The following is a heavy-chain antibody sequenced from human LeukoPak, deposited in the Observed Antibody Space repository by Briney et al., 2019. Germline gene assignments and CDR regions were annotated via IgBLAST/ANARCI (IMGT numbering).Heavy chain of an antibody. CDR1: GFTFSSYV. D-gene: IGHD3-22*01. CDR3: VKDYYDSSGYYGDAFDI. J-gene: IGHJ3*02. Sequence: HPGGSLRPSCSASGFTFSSYVMYWVRQAPGKGLEYVSTISSNGGSTYYADSVKGRFTISRDNSKNTLYLQMSSLRAEDTAVYYCVKDYYDSSGYYGDAFDIRGQGTMVTVSS. CDR2: ISSNGGST. V-gene: IGHV3-64D*09.